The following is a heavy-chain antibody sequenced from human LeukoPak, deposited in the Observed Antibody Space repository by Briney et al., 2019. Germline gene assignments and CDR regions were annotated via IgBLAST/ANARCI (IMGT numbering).Heavy chain of an antibody. D-gene: IGHD3-10*01. Sequence: GGSLRLSCAASGFTFSNTWMSWVRQAPGKGLVWVSRINSDGSSTNYADSVKGRFTISRDNAKNTLYLQMNSLRAEDTAMYYCARAVYYSNYLGYWGQGTLVTVSS. J-gene: IGHJ4*01. CDR1: GFTFSNTW. V-gene: IGHV3-74*01. CDR3: ARAVYYSNYLGY. CDR2: INSDGSST.